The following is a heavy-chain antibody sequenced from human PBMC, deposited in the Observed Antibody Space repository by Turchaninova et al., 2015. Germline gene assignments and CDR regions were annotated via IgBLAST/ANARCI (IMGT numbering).Heavy chain of an antibody. CDR2: IYWDDDR. CDR3: AHRRPNSGGWDTGVFDQ. V-gene: IGHV2-5*02. D-gene: IGHD6-19*01. CDR1: GFSLRTRWVG. Sequence: QITLKESGPTRVKPTQTLTLTCTFSGFSLRTRWVGVGCIRHPPGKALGCLALIYWDDDRRYSPFLKSRLTITKDTSKNQVVLTMTNMDPVDTGTYYCAHRRPNSGGWDTGVFDQWGPGTLVTVSS. J-gene: IGHJ4*02.